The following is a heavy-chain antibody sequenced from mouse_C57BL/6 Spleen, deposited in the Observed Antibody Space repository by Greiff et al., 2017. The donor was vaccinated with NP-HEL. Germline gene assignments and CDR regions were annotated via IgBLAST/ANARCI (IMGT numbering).Heavy chain of an antibody. Sequence: QVQLKQPGAELVKPGASVKLSCKASGYTFTSYWMQWVKQRPGQGLEWIGEIDPSDSYTNYNQKFKGKATLTVDTSSSTAYMQLSSLTSEDSAVYYCARSVDRYFDVWGTGTTVTVSS. CDR3: ARSVDRYFDV. J-gene: IGHJ1*03. CDR1: GYTFTSYW. CDR2: IDPSDSYT. V-gene: IGHV1-50*01.